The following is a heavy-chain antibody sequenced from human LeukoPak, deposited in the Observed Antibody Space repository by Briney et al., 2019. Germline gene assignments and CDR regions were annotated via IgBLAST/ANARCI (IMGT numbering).Heavy chain of an antibody. D-gene: IGHD3-22*01. CDR2: SSGSGGNI. J-gene: IGHJ4*02. CDR1: GFTFSSYA. CDR3: ARDGSDYDGSASLYPFED. V-gene: IGHV3-23*01. Sequence: PGGSLRLSCAASGFTFSSYAMSWVRQAPGKGLEWVSGSSGSGGNIHYADSVKGRFTISRDNSKNTLYLQMNSLRADDTAVYYCARDGSDYDGSASLYPFEDWGQGTLVTVSS.